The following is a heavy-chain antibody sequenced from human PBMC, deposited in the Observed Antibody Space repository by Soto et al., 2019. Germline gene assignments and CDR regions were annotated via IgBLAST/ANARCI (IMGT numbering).Heavy chain of an antibody. CDR1: GYTFTSFG. CDR2: ISSNTGNT. J-gene: IGHJ4*02. Sequence: QVQLVQSGPEVMKPGASVKVSCKTSGYTFTSFGISWVRQAPGQGLEWMGGISSNTGNTKYAEKFQGRVTLSTYTSTRTAFMELRSLRSDDTAVYYCARVPRKIVAMVTGDYWGQGTLVTVSS. D-gene: IGHD2-15*01. CDR3: ARVPRKIVAMVTGDY. V-gene: IGHV1-18*04.